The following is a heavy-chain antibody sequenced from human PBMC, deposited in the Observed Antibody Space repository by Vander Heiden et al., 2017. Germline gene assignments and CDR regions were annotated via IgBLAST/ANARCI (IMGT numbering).Heavy chain of an antibody. CDR2: INPSGGST. J-gene: IGHJ6*02. Sequence: QVQLVQSGAEVKKPGASVTVSCKASGYTFTSYYMHWVRQAPGQGLEWRGIINPSGGSTSYAQKFQGRVTMTRDTSTSTVYMELSSLRSEDTAVYYCARDIVATIPDYYYYYGMDVWGQGTTVTVSS. D-gene: IGHD5-12*01. CDR1: GYTFTSYY. V-gene: IGHV1-46*01. CDR3: ARDIVATIPDYYYYYGMDV.